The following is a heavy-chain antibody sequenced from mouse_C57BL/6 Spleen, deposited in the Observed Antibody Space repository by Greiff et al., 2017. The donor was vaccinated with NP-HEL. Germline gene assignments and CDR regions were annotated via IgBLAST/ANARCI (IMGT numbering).Heavy chain of an antibody. CDR1: GYTFTDYN. CDR2: INPNNGGT. J-gene: IGHJ2*01. CDR3: ARGRLSYGSSYYFDY. Sequence: VQLQQSGPELVKPGASVKMSCKASGYTFTDYNMHWVKQSHGKSLEWIGYINPNNGGTSYNQKFKGKATLTVNKSSSTAYMELRSLTSEESAVYYCARGRLSYGSSYYFDYWGQSTTLTVSS. V-gene: IGHV1-22*01. D-gene: IGHD1-1*01.